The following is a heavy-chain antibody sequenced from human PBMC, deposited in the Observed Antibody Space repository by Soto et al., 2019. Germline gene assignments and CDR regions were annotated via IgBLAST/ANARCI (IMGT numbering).Heavy chain of an antibody. CDR1: GYSFTSYW. D-gene: IGHD3-22*01. CDR3: ARAAVFYYDSSPLDY. Sequence: GESLKISCKGSGYSFTSYWIGWVRQMPGKGLEWMGIIYPGDSDTRYSPSFQGQVTISADKSISAAYLQWSSLKASDTAMYYCARAAVFYYDSSPLDYWGQGTLVTVSS. J-gene: IGHJ4*02. V-gene: IGHV5-51*01. CDR2: IYPGDSDT.